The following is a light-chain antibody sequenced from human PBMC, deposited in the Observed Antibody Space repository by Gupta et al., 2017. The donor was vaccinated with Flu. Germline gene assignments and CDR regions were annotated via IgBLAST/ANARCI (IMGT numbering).Light chain of an antibody. V-gene: IGLV3-1*01. Sequence: GQTVNITGSGDTLGEKFASWYQQKPGQAPLLISFENNRRPSGIPERFSGSISGNTATLTISGTPAMDEADYYCQAWDSDSAEVVFGGGTKLTVL. CDR1: TLGEKF. J-gene: IGLJ2*01. CDR2: ENN. CDR3: QAWDSDSAEVV.